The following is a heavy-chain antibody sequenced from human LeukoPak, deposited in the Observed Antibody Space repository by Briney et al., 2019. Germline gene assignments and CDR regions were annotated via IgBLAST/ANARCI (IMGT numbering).Heavy chain of an antibody. J-gene: IGHJ4*02. CDR1: GFTFSSYS. Sequence: PGGSLRLSCAASGFTFSSYSMNWVRQAPGKGLEWVSYISSSSSTIYYADSVKGRFTISRDNAKNSLYLQMNSLRDEDTAVYYCARDAEMYYYDSSVSDYWGQGTLVTVSS. D-gene: IGHD3-22*01. CDR3: ARDAEMYYYDSSVSDY. V-gene: IGHV3-48*02. CDR2: ISSSSSTI.